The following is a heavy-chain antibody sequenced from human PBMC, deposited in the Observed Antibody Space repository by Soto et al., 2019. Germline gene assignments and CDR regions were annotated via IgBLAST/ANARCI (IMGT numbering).Heavy chain of an antibody. CDR2: IKSKADGGTT. J-gene: IGHJ4*02. V-gene: IGHV3-15*01. CDR3: TSLYYGH. CDR1: EFIFANAW. D-gene: IGHD4-17*01. Sequence: GGSLRLSCAASEFIFANAWISWVHQAPGKGLEWVGRIKSKADGGTTDYAAPVKGRFTISRDESQNTLYLQMNSLKTEDTAVYYCTSLYYGHWGQGTLVTVSS.